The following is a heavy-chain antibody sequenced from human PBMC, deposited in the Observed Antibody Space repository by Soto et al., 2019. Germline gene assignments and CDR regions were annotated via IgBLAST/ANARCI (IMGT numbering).Heavy chain of an antibody. J-gene: IGHJ3*02. CDR2: IYYSGST. Sequence: QVQLQESGPGLVKPSETLSLTCTVSGGSISSYYWSWIRQPPGKGLEWIGYIYYSGSTNYNPSLRVRVTISVAPSKNQFSMKLRSVTAADTAVYYCARRYGDAFDIWGQGTMVTVSS. CDR3: ARRYGDAFDI. CDR1: GGSISSYY. D-gene: IGHD3-9*01. V-gene: IGHV4-59*01.